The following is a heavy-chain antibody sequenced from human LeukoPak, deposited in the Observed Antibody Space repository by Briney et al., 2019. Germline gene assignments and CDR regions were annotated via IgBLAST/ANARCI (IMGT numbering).Heavy chain of an antibody. CDR1: GGSISDYY. Sequence: KSSETLSLTCNVSGGSISDYYWHWIRQPAGKGLEWIGFMYSSGSPYYNPSLRSRVTLSVDTSKNQFFLKLKSVTAADTAVYYCARDMVAMRPNKWFDPWGQGVLVTVFS. CDR2: MYSSGSP. D-gene: IGHD5-12*01. V-gene: IGHV4-4*07. CDR3: ARDMVAMRPNKWFDP. J-gene: IGHJ5*02.